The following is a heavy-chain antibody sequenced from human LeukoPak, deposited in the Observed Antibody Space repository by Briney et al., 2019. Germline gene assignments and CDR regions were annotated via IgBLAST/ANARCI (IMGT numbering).Heavy chain of an antibody. CDR1: GFTFTTYT. V-gene: IGHV3-23*01. J-gene: IGHJ5*02. Sequence: GGSLRLSCAASGFTFTTYTMSWVRRAPGKGLAWVSAISGSGGTTYYADSVKGRFTISRDNPKKTLYLQMSDLREEDTAMYFCARGNHIYGDQSLDTWGQGTLLTVSS. CDR3: ARGNHIYGDQSLDT. D-gene: IGHD2-21*02. CDR2: ISGSGGTT.